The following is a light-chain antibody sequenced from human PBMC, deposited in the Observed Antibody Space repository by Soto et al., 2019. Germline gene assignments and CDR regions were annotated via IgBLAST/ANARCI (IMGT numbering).Light chain of an antibody. CDR2: AAS. Sequence: IVLTQSPGTLSLSPGERVSLSCRASQSVSSSNLAWFQQKPGQAPRLLIYAASSRATGIPDRFSGSGSGTDFTLTISRLEPEDFAVYYCQQYGRSPFAFGPGTKVEIK. CDR3: QQYGRSPFA. CDR1: QSVSSSN. V-gene: IGKV3-20*01. J-gene: IGKJ3*01.